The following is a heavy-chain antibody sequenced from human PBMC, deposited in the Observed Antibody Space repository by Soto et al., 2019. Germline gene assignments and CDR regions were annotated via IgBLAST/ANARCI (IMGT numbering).Heavy chain of an antibody. Sequence: GGSLRLSCAASGFTVSSNYMSWVRQAPGKGLEWVSVIYSAGSTYYGDSVKGRFTISGDNSKNTLFLQMNSLRAEDTAVYYCVKDLYYDILTVYYLYWGQETLATVSS. J-gene: IGHJ4*02. CDR1: GFTVSSNY. V-gene: IGHV3-66*01. CDR3: VKDLYYDILTVYYLY. D-gene: IGHD3-9*01. CDR2: IYSAGST.